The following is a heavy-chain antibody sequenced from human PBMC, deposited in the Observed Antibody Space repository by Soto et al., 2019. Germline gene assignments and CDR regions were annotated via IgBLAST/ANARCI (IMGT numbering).Heavy chain of an antibody. V-gene: IGHV1-69*12. J-gene: IGHJ4*02. Sequence: QVQLVQSGAEVKKPGSSVKVSCKASGGSYSTCAITWVRQAPGQGLEWMGGIIPVFGTAHYAQKSQCRVTITADESTITVYMELSSLRSEDTAVYYCARAREEYYYDSAGYYSGYLGQGTLVTVST. CDR1: GGSYSTCA. D-gene: IGHD3-22*01. CDR3: ARAREEYYYDSAGYYSGY. CDR2: IIPVFGTA.